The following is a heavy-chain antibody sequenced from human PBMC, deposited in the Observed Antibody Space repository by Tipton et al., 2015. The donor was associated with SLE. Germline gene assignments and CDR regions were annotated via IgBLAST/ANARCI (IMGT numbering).Heavy chain of an antibody. CDR3: ARAPGLDRDYYYYYYMDV. Sequence: AGLVKPSETLSLICSVSGFSISSSYYWSWIRQPPGKGLEWIGEINHSGGTNYNPSLKSRVTISVDTSKNQFSLKLSSATAADTAVYYCARAPGLDRDYYYYYYMDVWGKGTTVTVSS. D-gene: IGHD3/OR15-3a*01. CDR2: INHSGGT. CDR1: GFSISSSYY. J-gene: IGHJ6*03. V-gene: IGHV4-34*01.